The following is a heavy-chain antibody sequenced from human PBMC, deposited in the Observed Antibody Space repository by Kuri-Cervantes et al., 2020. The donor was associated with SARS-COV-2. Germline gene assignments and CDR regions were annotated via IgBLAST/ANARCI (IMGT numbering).Heavy chain of an antibody. Sequence: SETLSLTCTVSGGSISSYYWSWIRQPPGKGLEWIGYIYYSGSTNYNPSLKSRVTMSVDTSKNQFSLKLSSVTAADTAVYYCARARYSSSYLYNWFDPWGQGTLVTVSS. CDR1: GGSISSYY. V-gene: IGHV4-59*08. CDR3: ARARYSSSYLYNWFDP. D-gene: IGHD6-13*01. J-gene: IGHJ5*02. CDR2: IYYSGST.